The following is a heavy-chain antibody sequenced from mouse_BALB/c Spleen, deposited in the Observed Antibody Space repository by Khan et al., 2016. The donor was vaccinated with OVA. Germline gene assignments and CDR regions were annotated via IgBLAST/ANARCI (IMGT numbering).Heavy chain of an antibody. J-gene: IGHJ1*01. V-gene: IGHV9-1*02. CDR2: KNTYTGEP. Sequence: QIQLVQSGPELKKPGETVKISCKASGYTFTNYGMNWVKQAPGKGLKWMGWKNTYTGEPTYTDDFKGRFAFSLETSASTAYLQINNLKNEDMATYFCARGASYWYFDVWGAGTTVTVSS. CDR1: GYTFTNYG. CDR3: ARGASYWYFDV.